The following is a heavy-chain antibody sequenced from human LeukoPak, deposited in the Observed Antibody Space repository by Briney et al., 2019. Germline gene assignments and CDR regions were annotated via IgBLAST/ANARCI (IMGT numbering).Heavy chain of an antibody. CDR1: GIIFSGYA. Sequence: GRSLRLSCAASGIIFSGYAMHRVRQAPGTGLEWVAIISYDGKNEYYADFVKGRFTISRDNSKNTLYMHMNSLRSDDTAVYYCASGYDYWSGHPPSQYGMDVWGQGTTVTVSS. CDR3: ASGYDYWSGHPPSQYGMDV. J-gene: IGHJ6*02. CDR2: ISYDGKNE. V-gene: IGHV3-30*04. D-gene: IGHD3-3*01.